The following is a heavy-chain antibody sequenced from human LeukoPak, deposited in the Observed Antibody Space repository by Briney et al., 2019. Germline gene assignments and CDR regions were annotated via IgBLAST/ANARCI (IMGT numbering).Heavy chain of an antibody. V-gene: IGHV3-53*01. CDR1: GFMFSSYE. D-gene: IGHD1-1*01. CDR2: IYSGGST. Sequence: GGSLRLSCEASGFMFSSYEMNWVRQAPGKGLEWVSVIYSGGSTEYADSVRGRFTISRDKSSNTLYLQMNSLRAEDTAVYFCAAEKPGTGTFLDYWGQGTLVTVSS. CDR3: AAEKPGTGTFLDY. J-gene: IGHJ4*02.